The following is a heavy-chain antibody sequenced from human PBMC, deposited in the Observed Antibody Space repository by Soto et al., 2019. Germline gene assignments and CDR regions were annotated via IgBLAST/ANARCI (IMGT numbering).Heavy chain of an antibody. CDR1: GGTFSNYP. Sequence: QVXXXXSXXEVKKPGSSVKVSCKASGGTFSNYPISWVRQAPGQGLEWMGGIIPIFGTVNYAQKFQGRVTITADESTSTAYMELSSLRSEDTAVYYCARGNHRWLQLWYFDLWGRGTLVTVSS. D-gene: IGHD5-12*01. V-gene: IGHV1-69*01. CDR3: ARGNHRWLQLWYFDL. J-gene: IGHJ2*01. CDR2: IIPIFGTV.